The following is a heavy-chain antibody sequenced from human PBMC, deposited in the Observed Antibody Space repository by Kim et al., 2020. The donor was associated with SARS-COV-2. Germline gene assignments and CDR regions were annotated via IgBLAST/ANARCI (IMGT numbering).Heavy chain of an antibody. D-gene: IGHD6-19*01. Sequence: SETLSLTCTVSGGSISSSSYYWGWIRQPPGKGLEWIGSIYYSGSTYYNPSLKSRVTISVDTSKNQFSLKLSSVTAADTAVYYCARLSGWYRLSYYYYYGMDVWGQGTTVTVSS. J-gene: IGHJ6*02. CDR2: IYYSGST. CDR3: ARLSGWYRLSYYYYYGMDV. CDR1: GGSISSSSYY. V-gene: IGHV4-39*01.